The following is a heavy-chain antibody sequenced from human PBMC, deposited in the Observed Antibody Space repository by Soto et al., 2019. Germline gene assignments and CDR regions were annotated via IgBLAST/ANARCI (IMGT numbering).Heavy chain of an antibody. CDR2: ISSDSGTI. V-gene: IGHV3-48*02. J-gene: IGHJ3*02. CDR3: ARDLDYYGSGSPDAFDI. Sequence: LRLSCAASGFSLNTYTMNWVRQAPGKGLEWISHISSDSGTIYYADSVEGRFTISRDNARNSLYLQMDSLRDEDTAVYYCARDLDYYGSGSPDAFDIWGQGTMVT. D-gene: IGHD3-10*01. CDR1: GFSLNTYT.